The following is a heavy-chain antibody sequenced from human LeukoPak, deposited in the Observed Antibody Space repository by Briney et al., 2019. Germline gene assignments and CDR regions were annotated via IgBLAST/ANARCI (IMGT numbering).Heavy chain of an antibody. CDR1: GGSISSTFYY. Sequence: SETLSLTCTVSGGSISSTFYYWGWIRQPPGKGLEWIGNIYSSGSTYYNASLQSRVTISIDTSKNQFSLRLNSVTAADTAMYYCAKSGGYGLIDYWGQGTRVTVSS. J-gene: IGHJ4*02. V-gene: IGHV4-39*01. CDR3: AKSGGYGLIDY. CDR2: IYSSGST. D-gene: IGHD1-26*01.